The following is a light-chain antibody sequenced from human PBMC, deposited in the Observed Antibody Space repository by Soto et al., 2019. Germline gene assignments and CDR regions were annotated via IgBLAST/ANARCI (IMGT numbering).Light chain of an antibody. CDR3: AAWDDSLNGRTYV. CDR2: SNN. CDR1: SSNIGSNT. Sequence: QSVLTQPTSASGTPGQRVTISCSGSSSNIGSNTVNGYQQLPGPAPKLLIYSNNQRPSGVPDRFSGSKSGTSAALAISGLQSEDEADYYCAAWDDSLNGRTYVFGTGTKLTVL. J-gene: IGLJ1*01. V-gene: IGLV1-44*01.